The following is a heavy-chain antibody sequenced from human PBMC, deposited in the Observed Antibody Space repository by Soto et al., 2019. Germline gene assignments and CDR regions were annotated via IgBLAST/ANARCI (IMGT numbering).Heavy chain of an antibody. V-gene: IGHV3-21*01. CDR3: ARDYGEQLVRRGFYYYYMDV. CDR2: ILSSSASI. J-gene: IGHJ6*03. Sequence: EVQLVESGGGLVKPEGSLRLSCAASGVTFSSFSFNWVRQAPGKGLEWVSFILSSSASIYYADSVKGRFTISRDNAKNSLYMQMNSLKDEDTAVYYCARDYGEQLVRRGFYYYYMDVWGKGTTVTVSS. D-gene: IGHD6-6*01. CDR1: GVTFSSFS.